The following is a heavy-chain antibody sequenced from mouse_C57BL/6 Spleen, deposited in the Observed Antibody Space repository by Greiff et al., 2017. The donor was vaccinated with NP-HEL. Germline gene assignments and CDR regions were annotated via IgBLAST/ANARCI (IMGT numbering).Heavy chain of an antibody. CDR2: IYPSDSET. J-gene: IGHJ1*03. CDR3: ARWNYGSSYWYFDV. Sequence: VQLQQPGAELVRPGSSVKLSCKASGYTFTSYWMDWVKQRPGQGLEWIGNIYPSDSETHYNQKFKDKATLTVNKSSSTAYMQLSSLTSEDSAVYYCARWNYGSSYWYFDVWGTGTTVTVSS. D-gene: IGHD1-1*01. CDR1: GYTFTSYW. V-gene: IGHV1-61*01.